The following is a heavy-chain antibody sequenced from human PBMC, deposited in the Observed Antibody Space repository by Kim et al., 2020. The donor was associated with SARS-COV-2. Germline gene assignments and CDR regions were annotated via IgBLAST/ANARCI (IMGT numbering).Heavy chain of an antibody. V-gene: IGHV4-31*02. D-gene: IGHD1-26*01. CDR3: ARAREEQEYYFDY. J-gene: IGHJ4*02. Sequence: NPPLKRRVTISVDTPKHQVSQKLSYVTAADTAVYYCARAREEQEYYFDYWGQGTLVTVSS.